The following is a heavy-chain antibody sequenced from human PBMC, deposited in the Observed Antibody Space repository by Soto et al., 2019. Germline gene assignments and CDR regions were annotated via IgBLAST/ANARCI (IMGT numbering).Heavy chain of an antibody. CDR2: IRSKAYGGTT. CDR1: GFTFGDYA. D-gene: IGHD3-16*01. J-gene: IGHJ5*02. Sequence: PGGSLRLSCTAAGFTFGDYAMSWVRQAPGKGLEWVGFIRSKAYGGTTEYAASVKGRFTISRDDPKSIAYLQMNSLKTEDTAVYYCTIAAAQGEWFDPWGQGTLVTVSS. V-gene: IGHV3-49*04. CDR3: TIAAAQGEWFDP.